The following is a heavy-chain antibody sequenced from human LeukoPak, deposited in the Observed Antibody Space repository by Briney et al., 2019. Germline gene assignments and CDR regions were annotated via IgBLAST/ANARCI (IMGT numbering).Heavy chain of an antibody. CDR1: GYSISSGYF. CDR2: IYHSGST. J-gene: IGHJ4*02. D-gene: IGHD3-10*01. V-gene: IGHV4-38-2*02. Sequence: SETLSLTCTVSGYSISSGYFWGWIRQPPGQGLEWIGSIYHSGSTYYNPSLKSRVTISVDTSKNQFSLKLSSVTAADTAVYYCARIRITMVRGSPYFDYWGQGTLVTVSS. CDR3: ARIRITMVRGSPYFDY.